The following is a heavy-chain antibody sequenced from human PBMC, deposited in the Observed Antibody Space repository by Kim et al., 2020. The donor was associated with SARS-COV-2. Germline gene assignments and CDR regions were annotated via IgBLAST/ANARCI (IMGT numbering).Heavy chain of an antibody. J-gene: IGHJ4*02. D-gene: IGHD6-13*01. CDR1: GYTFTSYA. CDR2: INAGNGNT. CDR3: AIISSSWYGGYFDY. Sequence: ASVKVSCKASGYTFTSYAMHWVRQAPGQRLEWMGGINAGNGNTKYSQKFQGRVTITRDTSASTAYMELSSLRSEDTAVYYCAIISSSWYGGYFDYWGQGTLVTVSS. V-gene: IGHV1-3*01.